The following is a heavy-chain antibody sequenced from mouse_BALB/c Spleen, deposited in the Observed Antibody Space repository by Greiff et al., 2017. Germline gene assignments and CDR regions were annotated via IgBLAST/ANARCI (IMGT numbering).Heavy chain of an antibody. CDR3: ARSRGNYDWYFDV. J-gene: IGHJ1*01. V-gene: IGHV1-9*01. CDR1: GYTFSSYW. D-gene: IGHD2-1*01. Sequence: QVQLKESGAELMKPGASVKISCKATGYTFSSYWIEWVKQRPGHGLEWIGEILPGSGSTNYNEKFKGKATFTADTSSNTAYMQLSSLTSEDSAVYYCARSRGNYDWYFDVWGAGTTVTVSS. CDR2: ILPGSGST.